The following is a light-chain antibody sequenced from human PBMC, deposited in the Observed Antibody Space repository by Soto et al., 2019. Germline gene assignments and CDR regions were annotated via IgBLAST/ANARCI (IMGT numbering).Light chain of an antibody. CDR1: QDISRY. V-gene: IGKV1-9*01. J-gene: IGKJ3*01. CDR2: GTS. Sequence: QLTQSPSSLSASVGDRVTITCRASQDISRYLAWYQQKAGKAPKLLIYGTSTLRSGVPSRFSAFGSGTEFTLTISRLQPEDFASYHCQQHQSSPVTFGPGTTVDV. CDR3: QQHQSSPVT.